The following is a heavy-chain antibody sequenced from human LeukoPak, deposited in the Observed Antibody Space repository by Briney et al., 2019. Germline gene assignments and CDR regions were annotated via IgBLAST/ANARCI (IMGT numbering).Heavy chain of an antibody. CDR3: ARSLRGSGWYIDY. CDR1: GYSFTTYW. CDR2: IYPTDSDT. J-gene: IGHJ4*02. Sequence: GESLKISCKGSGYSFTTYWIGWVRQMPGKGLEWMGIIYPTDSDTRYSPSFQGQVTISADKSISTAYLQWSSLKASDTAIYYCARSLRGSGWYIDYWGQGTLVTVSS. D-gene: IGHD6-25*01. V-gene: IGHV5-51*01.